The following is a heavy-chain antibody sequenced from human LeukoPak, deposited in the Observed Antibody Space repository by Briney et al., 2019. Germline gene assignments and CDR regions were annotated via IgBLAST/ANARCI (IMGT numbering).Heavy chain of an antibody. D-gene: IGHD3-22*01. CDR2: IIAYNGNT. CDR1: GYTFTSYG. Sequence: RASVKVSCKASGYTFTSYGISWVRQAPGQGLEWMGWIIAYNGNTNYAQKLQGRVTMTTDTSTSTAYMELRSLRSDDTAVYYCARDHPYYYDSSGYYYPIDYWGQGTLVTVSS. CDR3: ARDHPYYYDSSGYYYPIDY. V-gene: IGHV1-18*01. J-gene: IGHJ4*02.